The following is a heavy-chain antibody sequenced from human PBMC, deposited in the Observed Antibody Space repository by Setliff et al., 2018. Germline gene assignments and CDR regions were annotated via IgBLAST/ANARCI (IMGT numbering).Heavy chain of an antibody. CDR2: IYAIRST. J-gene: IGHJ4*02. D-gene: IGHD3-16*01. CDR1: GGSISSATSY. Sequence: TLSLTCIVSGGSISSATSYWNWIRQPAGKELEWIGRIYAIRSTNYNPSLKSRLTMSVDTSKNQFSLRLTSVTAADSAVYYCRLWSHDYHNDYWGQGTVVTVSS. V-gene: IGHV4-61*02. CDR3: RLWSHDYHNDY.